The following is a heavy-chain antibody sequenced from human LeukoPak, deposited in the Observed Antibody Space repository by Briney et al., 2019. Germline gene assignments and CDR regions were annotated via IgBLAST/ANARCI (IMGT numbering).Heavy chain of an antibody. J-gene: IGHJ6*03. CDR1: GGSISSYY. D-gene: IGHD4-17*01. V-gene: IGHV4-59*01. CDR3: ARVPGGDYVRYYYYYYMDV. Sequence: SETLSLTCTVSGGSISSYYWSWIRQPPGKGLEWIGYIYYSGSTNYNPSLKSRVTISVDTSKNQFSLKLSSVTAADTAVYYCARVPGGDYVRYYYYYYMDVWGKGTTVTVS. CDR2: IYYSGST.